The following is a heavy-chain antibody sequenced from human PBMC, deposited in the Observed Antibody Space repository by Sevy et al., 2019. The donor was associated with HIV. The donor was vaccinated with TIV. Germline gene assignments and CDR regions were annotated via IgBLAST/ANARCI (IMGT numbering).Heavy chain of an antibody. D-gene: IGHD5-12*01. CDR2: IYYTGST. Sequence: SETLSLTCTVSGGSISAYYGSWIRQPPGKGLEYLGYIYYTGSTNYNPSLKSRVTISVDTSKNQFSLKLSSVTAADTAVYYCARAPPVRSGDDSLNWFDPWGQGTLVTVSS. J-gene: IGHJ5*02. CDR1: GGSISAYY. CDR3: ARAPPVRSGDDSLNWFDP. V-gene: IGHV4-59*01.